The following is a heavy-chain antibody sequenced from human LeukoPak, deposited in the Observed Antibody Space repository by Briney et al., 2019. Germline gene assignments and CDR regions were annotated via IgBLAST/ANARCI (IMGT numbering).Heavy chain of an antibody. CDR3: ARTGTTAIDYYYGMDV. J-gene: IGHJ6*04. CDR1: GGTFSSYA. V-gene: IGHV1-69*06. Sequence: ASVKVSCTASGGTFSSYAISWVRQAPGQGLEWMGEIIPIFGTANYAQTFQGRVTITADKSTSTAYMELSSLRSEDTAVYYCARTGTTAIDYYYGMDVWGKGTTVTVSS. D-gene: IGHD1-1*01. CDR2: IIPIFGTA.